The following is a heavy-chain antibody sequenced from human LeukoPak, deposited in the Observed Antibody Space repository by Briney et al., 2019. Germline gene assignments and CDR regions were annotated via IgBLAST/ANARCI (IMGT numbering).Heavy chain of an antibody. D-gene: IGHD3-10*01. J-gene: IGHJ4*02. CDR3: ARLNLRNYYGSGSLDY. CDR2: IYYSGGT. Sequence: SETLSLTCIVSGDSISSNSYYWGWIRQPPGKGLEWIGTIYYSGGTCYNPSLKSRLTMSVDTSKNQFSLKLNSVTAADTAVYYCARLNLRNYYGSGSLDYWGQGTLVTVSS. CDR1: GDSISSNSYY. V-gene: IGHV4-39*01.